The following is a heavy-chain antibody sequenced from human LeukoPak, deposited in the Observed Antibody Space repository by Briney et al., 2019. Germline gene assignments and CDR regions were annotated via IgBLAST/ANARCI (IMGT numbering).Heavy chain of an antibody. Sequence: GGSLRLSCAASRFTFSSYAMSWVRQAPGKGLEWASAISGSGGSTYYADSVKGRFTISRDNSKNTLYLQMNSLRAEDTAVYYCAKPYSSGWYVWFDPWGQGTLVTVSS. CDR2: ISGSGGST. V-gene: IGHV3-23*01. CDR1: RFTFSSYA. D-gene: IGHD6-19*01. J-gene: IGHJ5*02. CDR3: AKPYSSGWYVWFDP.